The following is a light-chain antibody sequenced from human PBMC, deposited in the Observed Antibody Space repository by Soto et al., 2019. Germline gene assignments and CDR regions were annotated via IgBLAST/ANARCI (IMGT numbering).Light chain of an antibody. J-gene: IGKJ3*01. CDR3: QQYYSTPRFT. V-gene: IGKV4-1*01. Sequence: DIVMTQSPDYLAVSLGERATINCKSSQSVLYSSNNKNYLAWYQQKPGQPPKLLIYWASTRESGVPDRFSGSGSGTDFTLTISSLQAEDVAVNYCQQYYSTPRFTFGPGTKVDIK. CDR1: QSVLYSSNNKNY. CDR2: WAS.